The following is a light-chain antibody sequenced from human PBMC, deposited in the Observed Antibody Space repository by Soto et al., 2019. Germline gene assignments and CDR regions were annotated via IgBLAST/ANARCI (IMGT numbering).Light chain of an antibody. CDR1: QSISIW. Sequence: DIQMTQSPSTLSASVGDRVAITCRASQSISIWLAWYQQKPGKAPTLLIYKASSLESWATSRFSGSRSGTEFTLTISSLQPDDFGTYYCQQYNDYSWTFGQGTKVEIK. J-gene: IGKJ1*01. V-gene: IGKV1-5*03. CDR3: QQYNDYSWT. CDR2: KAS.